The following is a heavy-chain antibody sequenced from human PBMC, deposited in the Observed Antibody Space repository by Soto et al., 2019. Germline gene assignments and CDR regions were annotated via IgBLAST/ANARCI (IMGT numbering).Heavy chain of an antibody. Sequence: GGSLRLSCAASGFTFSSYGIHWVRQAPGKGLQWVAVIWSDGTDKFYADSVKGRFTIPRDNSKNTLYLQMYNLRAEDTAVFYCARASRKYGMDVWGQGTTVTVSS. CDR1: GFTFSSYG. D-gene: IGHD6-13*01. J-gene: IGHJ6*02. CDR3: ARASRKYGMDV. V-gene: IGHV3-33*01. CDR2: IWSDGTDK.